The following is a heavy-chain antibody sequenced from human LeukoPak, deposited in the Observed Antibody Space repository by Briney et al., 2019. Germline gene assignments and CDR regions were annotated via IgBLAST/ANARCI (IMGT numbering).Heavy chain of an antibody. V-gene: IGHV1-2*02. D-gene: IGHD1-26*01. J-gene: IGHJ6*03. CDR3: ARSHVGWVGYYYNCMDV. Sequence: ASVKVSCKASGYTFTGYYMHWVRQAPGQGLEWMGWINPNSGGTNYAQKFQGRVTMTRDTSISTAYMELSRLRSDDTAVYYCARSHVGWVGYYYNCMDVWCNGTTIIVFS. CDR2: INPNSGGT. CDR1: GYTFTGYY.